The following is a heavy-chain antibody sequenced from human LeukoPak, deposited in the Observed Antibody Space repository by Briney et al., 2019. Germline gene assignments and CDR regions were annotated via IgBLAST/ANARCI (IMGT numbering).Heavy chain of an antibody. D-gene: IGHD3-16*01. CDR1: GFSFSSYA. CDR3: ARDPTRPIMITFGGILEY. V-gene: IGHV3-30-3*01. J-gene: IGHJ4*02. Sequence: GGSLRLSCAASGFSFSSYALHWVRQAPGKGLEWVAGVSYDGSNKYYADSVKGRFTISRDNSNNTVFLQMNSLGAEDTAVYYCARDPTRPIMITFGGILEYWGQGTLVTVSS. CDR2: VSYDGSNK.